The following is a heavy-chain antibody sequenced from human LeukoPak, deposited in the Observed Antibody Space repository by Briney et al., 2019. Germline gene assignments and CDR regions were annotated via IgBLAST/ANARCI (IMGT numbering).Heavy chain of an antibody. V-gene: IGHV3-48*02. CDR2: ISSTSGTI. J-gene: IGHJ4*02. CDR3: ARYTGSFVDY. Sequence: GGSLRLSCEASGFTLSYAWVNWVRQAPGKGLEWVSHISSTSGTIHYADSVKGRFTISRDNAKNSLYLQMNSLRDEDTAVYYCARYTGSFVDYWGQGTLVTVSS. CDR1: GFTLSYAW. D-gene: IGHD1-1*01.